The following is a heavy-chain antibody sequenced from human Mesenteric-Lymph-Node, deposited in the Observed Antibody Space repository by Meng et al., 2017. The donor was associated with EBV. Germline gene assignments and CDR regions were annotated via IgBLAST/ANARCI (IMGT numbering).Heavy chain of an antibody. Sequence: VQRQRGGGVLVKAPATLPHACVGDGGTFSGYYWSWIRQPPGKGLEWIGEINHSGDASYNPSLKSRVIISVDTAKNQFSLKLNSLTAADTAVYYCAKGRRVARSPWLDHWGQGILVTVSS. D-gene: IGHD6-6*01. CDR2: INHSGDA. CDR1: GGTFSGYY. V-gene: IGHV4-34*01. CDR3: AKGRRVARSPWLDH. J-gene: IGHJ5*02.